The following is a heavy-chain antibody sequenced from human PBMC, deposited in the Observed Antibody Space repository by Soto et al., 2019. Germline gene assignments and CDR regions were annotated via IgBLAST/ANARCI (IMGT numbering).Heavy chain of an antibody. CDR1: GGSISTDSHY. CDR3: ARRTNYGDYSSDY. Sequence: QLQLQESGPGLVKPSDTLSLTCTVSGGSISTDSHYSGWIRQPPGKGLEWIGSVYYAGSTYKNPSLHSRVTISVDTSKNHFSLKLNSVTAADSAVYYCARRTNYGDYSSDYWGQGTLVTVSS. D-gene: IGHD4-17*01. J-gene: IGHJ4*02. CDR2: VYYAGST. V-gene: IGHV4-39*02.